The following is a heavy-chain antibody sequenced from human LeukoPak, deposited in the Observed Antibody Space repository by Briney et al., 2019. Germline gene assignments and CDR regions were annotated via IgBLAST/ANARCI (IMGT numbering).Heavy chain of an antibody. J-gene: IGHJ4*02. D-gene: IGHD6-6*01. CDR3: AKAFLEYSSSFDY. V-gene: IGHV3-43*01. CDR2: ISWDGGST. Sequence: GGSLRLSCAASGFTFDDYTMHWVRQAPGKGLEWVSLISWDGGSTYYADSVKGRFTISRDNSKNSLYLQMNSLRTEGTALYYCAKAFLEYSSSFDYWGQGTLVTVSS. CDR1: GFTFDDYT.